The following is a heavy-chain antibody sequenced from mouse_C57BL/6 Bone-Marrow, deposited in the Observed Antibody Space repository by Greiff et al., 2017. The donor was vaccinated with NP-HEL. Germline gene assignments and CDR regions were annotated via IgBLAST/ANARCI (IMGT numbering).Heavy chain of an antibody. V-gene: IGHV7-3*01. D-gene: IGHD1-1*01. CDR1: GFTFTDYY. J-gene: IGHJ1*03. Sequence: EVKLMESGGGLVQPGGSLSLSCAASGFTFTDYYMSWVRQPPGKALEWLGFIRNKANGYTTEYSASVKCRFTISRDNSQSILYLQMNALRSEDSATYYCARYELRYWYCDVWGTGTTVTVSS. CDR3: ARYELRYWYCDV. CDR2: IRNKANGYTT.